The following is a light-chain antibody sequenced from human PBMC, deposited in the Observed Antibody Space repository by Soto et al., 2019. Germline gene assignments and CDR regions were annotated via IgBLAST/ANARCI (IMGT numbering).Light chain of an antibody. V-gene: IGLV1-51*01. CDR1: SSNIGNNY. CDR2: DNN. J-gene: IGLJ2*01. CDR3: GTWDSSLSAVV. Sequence: QSVLTQPPSVSAAPGQKVTISCSGSSSNIGNNYVSWYQQLPGTAPKFLIYDNNQRPSGIPDRFSGSKSGTSATLGITGLQTWDEADYYCGTWDSSLSAVVFGGGTKLTVL.